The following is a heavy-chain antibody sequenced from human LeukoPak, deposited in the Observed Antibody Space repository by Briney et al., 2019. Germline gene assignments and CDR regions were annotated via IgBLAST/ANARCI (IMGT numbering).Heavy chain of an antibody. Sequence: GGSLRLSCAASGFTFSIYAMSWVRQAPGKGLEWVSAISGSGGSTYYADSVKGRFTISRDNSKNTQYLQMNSLGAEDTAVYYCARLPGIAVAGTSPPVDNWGQGTLVTVSS. J-gene: IGHJ4*02. CDR1: GFTFSIYA. CDR3: ARLPGIAVAGTSPPVDN. CDR2: ISGSGGST. D-gene: IGHD6-19*01. V-gene: IGHV3-23*01.